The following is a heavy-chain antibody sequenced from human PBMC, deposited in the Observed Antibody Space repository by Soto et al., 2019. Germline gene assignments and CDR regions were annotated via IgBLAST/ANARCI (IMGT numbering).Heavy chain of an antibody. V-gene: IGHV3-33*01. D-gene: IGHD4-17*01. J-gene: IGHJ4*02. Sequence: QVQLVESGGGVVQPGRSLRLSCAASGFTFSNYVMHWVRQAPGRGLEWVAVIWFGAGNKYYADSVKGRFTISRDNSKNTLFLEMNNLRAEDTAVYYCARESGTVTRDGVDYWGQGTLVTVSS. CDR1: GFTFSNYV. CDR3: ARESGTVTRDGVDY. CDR2: IWFGAGNK.